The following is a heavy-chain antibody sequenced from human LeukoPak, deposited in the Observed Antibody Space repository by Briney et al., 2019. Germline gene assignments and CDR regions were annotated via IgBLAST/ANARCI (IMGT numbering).Heavy chain of an antibody. D-gene: IGHD3-10*01. J-gene: IGHJ5*02. CDR2: ISGSGGST. CDR1: GFTFSSYA. V-gene: IGHV3-23*01. Sequence: PGGSLRLSCAASGFTFSSYAMSWVRQAPGKGLEWVSAISGSGGSTYYADSVKGRFTISRDNSKNTLYLQMNSLRAEDTAVYYCAKVKAYYYGSGSYPVDPWGQGTLVTVS. CDR3: AKVKAYYYGSGSYPVDP.